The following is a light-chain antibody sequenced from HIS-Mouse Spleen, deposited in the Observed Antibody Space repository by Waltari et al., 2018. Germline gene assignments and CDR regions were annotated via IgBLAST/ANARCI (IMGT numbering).Light chain of an antibody. CDR1: SSYVESYNR. V-gene: IGLV2-23*01. Sequence: QSALTQPASVSGSPGQSITIACTGTSSYVESYNRVSWYQQPPGKAPNLTIYEGSKRPSGVSNRFAGSKSGNTASLTISGLQAEDEAAYYCCSYAGSSTWVFGGGTKLTVL. CDR2: EGS. CDR3: CSYAGSSTWV. J-gene: IGLJ3*02.